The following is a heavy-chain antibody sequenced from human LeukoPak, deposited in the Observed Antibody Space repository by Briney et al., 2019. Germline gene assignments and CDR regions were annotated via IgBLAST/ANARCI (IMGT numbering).Heavy chain of an antibody. D-gene: IGHD2-15*01. V-gene: IGHV4-34*01. Sequence: SETLSLTCAVYGGSFSGYYWSWIRQPPGKGLERIGEINHSGSTNYNPSLKSRVTISVDTSKNQFSLKLSSVTAADTAVYYCARGTKRSLVVVAATHNWFDPWGQGTLVTVSS. J-gene: IGHJ5*02. CDR2: INHSGST. CDR3: ARGTKRSLVVVAATHNWFDP. CDR1: GGSFSGYY.